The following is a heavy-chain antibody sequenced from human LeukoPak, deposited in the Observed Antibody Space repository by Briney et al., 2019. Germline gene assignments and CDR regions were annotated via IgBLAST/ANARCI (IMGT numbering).Heavy chain of an antibody. CDR2: IIPIFGTA. J-gene: IGHJ6*02. Sequence: SVKVSCKASGGTFSSYAISWVRQAPGQGLEWMGGIIPIFGTANYAQKFQGRVKITADESTSTAYMELSSLRSEDTAVYYCARDGTLELRRMDVWGQGTTVTVSS. D-gene: IGHD1-7*01. CDR3: ARDGTLELRRMDV. V-gene: IGHV1-69*13. CDR1: GGTFSSYA.